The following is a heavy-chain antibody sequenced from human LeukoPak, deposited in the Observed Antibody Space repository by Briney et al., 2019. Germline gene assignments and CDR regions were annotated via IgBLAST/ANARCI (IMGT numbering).Heavy chain of an antibody. CDR2: ISGSGGST. CDR3: AKDLRDTAMVNDAFDI. V-gene: IGHV3-23*01. CDR1: GFTFSSYA. Sequence: PGGSLRLSCAASGFTFSSYAMSWVRQAPGKGLEWVSAISGSGGSTYYADSVKGRFTISRDNSKNTLYLQMNSLRAEDTAVYYCAKDLRDTAMVNDAFDIWGQGTMVTVSS. J-gene: IGHJ3*02. D-gene: IGHD5-18*01.